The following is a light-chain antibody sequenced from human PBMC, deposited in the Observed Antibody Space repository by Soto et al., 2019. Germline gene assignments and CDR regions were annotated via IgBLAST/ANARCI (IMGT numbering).Light chain of an antibody. V-gene: IGLV1-44*01. CDR2: GNN. J-gene: IGLJ7*01. Sequence: QSALTQTPSASGTPGQRVTIFCSGSSSNIESNSVNWYQHLPGTAPKILIYGNNQRPSGVPDRFSGSKSGTSASLTISGLQSEDEADYYCAAWDDSLSGPLFGGGTQLTVL. CDR3: AAWDDSLSGPL. CDR1: SSNIESNS.